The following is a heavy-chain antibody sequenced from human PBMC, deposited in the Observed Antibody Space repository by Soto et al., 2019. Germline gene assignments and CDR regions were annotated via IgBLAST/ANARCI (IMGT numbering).Heavy chain of an antibody. CDR2: ISGSGGST. J-gene: IGHJ6*03. CDR1: GFTFSSYA. V-gene: IGHV3-23*01. D-gene: IGHD3-10*01. Sequence: AGGSLRLSCAASGFTFSSYAMSGVRQAPGKGLEWVSAISGSGGSTYYADSVKGRFTISRDNSKNTLYLQMNSLRAEDTAVYYCAKDIWFGELFLPNYYLDVWGKATTVTVSS. CDR3: AKDIWFGELFLPNYYLDV.